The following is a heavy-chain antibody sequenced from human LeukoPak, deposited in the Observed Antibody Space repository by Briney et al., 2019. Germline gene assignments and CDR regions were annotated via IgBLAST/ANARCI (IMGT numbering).Heavy chain of an antibody. D-gene: IGHD3-9*01. CDR1: GFTFSSYS. Sequence: GGSLRLSCAASGFTFSSYSMNWVRQAPGKGLEWVSYISSSSSTIYYADSVKGRFTISRDNAKNSLYLQMNSLRAEDTAVYYCARVRYFDWLLMGWFDHWGQGTLVAVSS. CDR2: ISSSSSTI. CDR3: ARVRYFDWLLMGWFDH. V-gene: IGHV3-48*01. J-gene: IGHJ5*02.